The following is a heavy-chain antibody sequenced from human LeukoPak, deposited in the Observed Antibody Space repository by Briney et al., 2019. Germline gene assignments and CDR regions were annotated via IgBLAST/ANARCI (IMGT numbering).Heavy chain of an antibody. CDR2: IKKDGSEK. D-gene: IGHD6-19*01. V-gene: IGHV3-7*01. J-gene: IGHJ4*02. Sequence: TGGSLRLSCVASEFTLSDYWMTWVRQAPGKGLEWVANIKKDGSEKNYVDSVKGRFSISRDNAENSLFLQMNRLRAEDTAVYYCARGVAGTFDYWGQGTLVTVSS. CDR1: EFTLSDYW. CDR3: ARGVAGTFDY.